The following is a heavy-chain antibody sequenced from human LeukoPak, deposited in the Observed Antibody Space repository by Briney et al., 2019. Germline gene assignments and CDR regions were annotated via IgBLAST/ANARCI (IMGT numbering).Heavy chain of an antibody. CDR2: ISGSGDST. D-gene: IGHD5-12*01. CDR3: AKGRGVGYSHSGADY. V-gene: IGHV3-23*01. Sequence: GGSLRLSCAVSGFTFSSYPMSWVRQAPGKGLEWVSGISGSGDSTYYAESVKGRFTISRDNSKNTLYLQMSSLRAEDTAVYYCAKGRGVGYSHSGADYWGQGTLVTVSS. CDR1: GFTFSSYP. J-gene: IGHJ4*02.